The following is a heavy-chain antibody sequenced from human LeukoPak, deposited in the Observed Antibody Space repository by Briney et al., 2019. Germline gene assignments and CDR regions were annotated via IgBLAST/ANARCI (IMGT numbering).Heavy chain of an antibody. CDR3: ARAVRTYDSSGDYLDAFDI. CDR2: ITSDGSST. CDR1: GFTFSTYW. J-gene: IGHJ3*02. Sequence: GGSLRLSCAASGFTFSTYWVHWVRQAPGKGLAWVSRITSDGSSTSYADTVKGRFTISRDNTKNTLYLQMKSLRAEDTAVYYCARAVRTYDSSGDYLDAFDIWGQGTMVTVSS. D-gene: IGHD3-22*01. V-gene: IGHV3-74*01.